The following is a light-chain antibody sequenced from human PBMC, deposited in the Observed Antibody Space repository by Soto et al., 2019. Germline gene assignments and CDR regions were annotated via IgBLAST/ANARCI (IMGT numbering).Light chain of an antibody. CDR2: DVN. J-gene: IGLJ1*01. CDR3: SSYAKSNTYV. CDR1: SSDVGAYNY. Sequence: QSALTQPPSASGSPGQSVTISCTGTSSDVGAYNYVSWYQQHPGRAPRRIIYDVNQRLSGVPDRFSGSKSGNTASLTVSGLQAEDEADYYCSSYAKSNTYVFGTGTKLTVL. V-gene: IGLV2-8*01.